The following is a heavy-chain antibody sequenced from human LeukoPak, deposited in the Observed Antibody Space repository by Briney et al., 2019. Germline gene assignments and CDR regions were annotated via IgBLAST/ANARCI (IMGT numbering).Heavy chain of an antibody. J-gene: IGHJ4*02. CDR1: GFSFSKYG. D-gene: IGHD3-3*01. V-gene: IGHV3-30*18. Sequence: GGSLRLTCAASGFSFSKYGMHWIRQAPGKGLEWVAGISYDGSNQDYVDSVKGRFTISRDNSKNTLYLQMNSLRAEDTAVYYCAKDRERFLEWLPIDYWGQGTLVTVSS. CDR3: AKDRERFLEWLPIDY. CDR2: ISYDGSNQ.